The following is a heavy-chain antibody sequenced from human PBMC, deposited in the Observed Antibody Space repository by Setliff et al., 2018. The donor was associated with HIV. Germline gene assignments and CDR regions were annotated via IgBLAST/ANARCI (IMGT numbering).Heavy chain of an antibody. J-gene: IGHJ4*02. CDR1: GASISSDT. CDR3: ARDQSDWFY. D-gene: IGHD3-3*01. Sequence: SETLSLTCIVSGASISSDTWSWIRQPPGKGLQWIGFIYNSEMINYNPSLKSRVSMSLDTSKNQFSLKLTSVTAADTAVYYCARDQSDWFYWGRGTLVTVSS. CDR2: IYNSEMI. V-gene: IGHV4-59*01.